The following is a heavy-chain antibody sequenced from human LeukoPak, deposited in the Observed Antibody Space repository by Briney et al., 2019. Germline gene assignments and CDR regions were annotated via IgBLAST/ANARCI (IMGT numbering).Heavy chain of an antibody. CDR3: AREKGYCSGGSCYSDYGMDV. D-gene: IGHD2-15*01. CDR1: GFTFSSYG. V-gene: IGHV3-33*01. Sequence: GGSLRLSCAASGFTFSSYGMHWVRQAPGKGLEWVAVIWYDGSNKYYADSVKGRFTISRDNSKNTLYLQMNSLRAEDTAVYYCAREKGYCSGGSCYSDYGMDVWGQGTTVTVSS. J-gene: IGHJ6*02. CDR2: IWYDGSNK.